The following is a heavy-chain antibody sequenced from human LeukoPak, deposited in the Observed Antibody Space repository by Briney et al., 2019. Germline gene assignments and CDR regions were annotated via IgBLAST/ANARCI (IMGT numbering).Heavy chain of an antibody. D-gene: IGHD2-21*02. Sequence: SETLSLTRTVSGGSISSSIYYWGWIRQPPGKGREWIGSIYYSGSTYYNPSLKSRVTIFVDTSKNQFSLKLSSVTAADTAVYYCAREGLVVVTAIPDAFNIWGQGTMVTVSS. CDR1: GGSISSSIYY. CDR3: AREGLVVVTAIPDAFNI. V-gene: IGHV4-39*01. J-gene: IGHJ3*02. CDR2: IYYSGST.